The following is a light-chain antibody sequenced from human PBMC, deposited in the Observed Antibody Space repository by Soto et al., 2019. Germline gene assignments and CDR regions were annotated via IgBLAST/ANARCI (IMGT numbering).Light chain of an antibody. J-gene: IGKJ3*01. CDR3: QQSYSTLLT. V-gene: IGKV1-39*01. CDR2: AAS. Sequence: DIQMTQSPSSLSASVGDRVTITCRASQSIITYLNWYQQKPGKAPKLLIYAASSLQSGVPSRFSGIGSVTDFTLTISSLQPEDFGTYYCQQSYSTLLTFGPGTRVDIK. CDR1: QSIITY.